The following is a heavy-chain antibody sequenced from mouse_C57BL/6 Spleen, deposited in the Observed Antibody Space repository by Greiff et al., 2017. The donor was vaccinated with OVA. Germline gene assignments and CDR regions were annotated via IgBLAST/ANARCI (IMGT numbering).Heavy chain of an antibody. D-gene: IGHD2-5*01. V-gene: IGHV1-18*01. J-gene: IGHJ4*01. CDR2: INPNNGGT. Sequence: VQLQQSGPELVKPGASVKIPCKASGYTFTDYNMDWVKQSHGKSLEWIGDINPNNGGTIYNQKFKGKATLTVDKSSSTAYMELRSLTSEDTAVYYCARFYYSNGNYYAMDYWGQGTSVTVSS. CDR3: ARFYYSNGNYYAMDY. CDR1: GYTFTDYN.